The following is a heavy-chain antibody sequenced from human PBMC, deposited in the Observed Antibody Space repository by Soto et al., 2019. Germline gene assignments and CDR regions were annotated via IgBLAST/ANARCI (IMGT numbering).Heavy chain of an antibody. V-gene: IGHV3-11*01. J-gene: IGHJ4*02. Sequence: GGSLRLSCAASGFTFSDYYMSWIRQAPGKGLEWVSYISSSGSTIYYADSVKGRFTISRDNAKNSLYLQMNSLRAEDTAVYYCARDAGPIVVVPAANDYWGQGTLVTVSS. CDR3: ARDAGPIVVVPAANDY. CDR1: GFTFSDYY. D-gene: IGHD2-2*01. CDR2: ISSSGSTI.